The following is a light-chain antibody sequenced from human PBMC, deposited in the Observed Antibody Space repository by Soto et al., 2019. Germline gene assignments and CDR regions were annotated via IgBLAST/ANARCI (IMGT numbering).Light chain of an antibody. CDR1: QGISSW. CDR3: QQANSFPQT. CDR2: AAS. J-gene: IGKJ2*01. V-gene: IGKV1-12*01. Sequence: DIPMTQSPSSVSASVGDRVTITCRLSQGISSWLAWYQQKPGKASKVMIYAASSLTSGVPSRFSGRGSGTHFTLTTSSLKPEDLATCYCQQANSFPQTFGQWTKLEIK.